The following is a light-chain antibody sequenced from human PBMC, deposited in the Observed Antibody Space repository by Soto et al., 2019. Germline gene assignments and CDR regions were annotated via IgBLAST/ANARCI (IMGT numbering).Light chain of an antibody. CDR1: QSHLHSDGYTY. CDR3: MQGLQTPS. J-gene: IGKJ2*01. CDR2: LGS. V-gene: IGKV2-28*01. Sequence: DIVMTQSPLSLPVTPGEPASISCRSSQSHLHSDGYTYLDWYLQKPGQAPQLLIYLGSNRASGVPARFSGSGSGTDFTLKISRVEAEDVGVYYCMQGLQTPSFGQGTKLEIK.